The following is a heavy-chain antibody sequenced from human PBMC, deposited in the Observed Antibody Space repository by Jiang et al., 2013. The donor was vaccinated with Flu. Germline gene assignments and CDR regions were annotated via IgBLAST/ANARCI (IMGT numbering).Heavy chain of an antibody. CDR3: AKDLTQQDSPFDY. J-gene: IGHJ4*02. Sequence: VQLLESGGGLVQPGGSLRLSCAASGFIFSSYALNWVRQVPGKGLEWVSLISGSGGRTYYADSVKGRFTISRDNSQNTLYLQMNSLRAEDTAVYYCAKDLTQQDSPFDYWGQGTLVTVSS. D-gene: IGHD6-13*01. CDR1: GFIFSSYA. CDR2: ISGSGGRT. V-gene: IGHV3-23*01.